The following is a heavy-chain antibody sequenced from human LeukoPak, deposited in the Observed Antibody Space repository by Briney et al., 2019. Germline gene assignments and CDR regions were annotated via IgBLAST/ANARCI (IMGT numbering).Heavy chain of an antibody. CDR2: ISSSSSTI. CDR1: GFIFSSYS. V-gene: IGHV3-48*01. Sequence: GGSLRLSCAASGFIFSSYSMNWVRQAPGKGLEWVSYISSSSSTICYADSVKGRFTITRDNARNSLYLQINSLRAEDTAVYYCARDSITIFGVVTLWGQGTLVTVSS. D-gene: IGHD3-3*01. CDR3: ARDSITIFGVVTL. J-gene: IGHJ4*02.